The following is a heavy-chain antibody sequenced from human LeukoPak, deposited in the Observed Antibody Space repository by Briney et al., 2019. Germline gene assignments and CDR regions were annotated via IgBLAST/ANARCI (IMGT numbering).Heavy chain of an antibody. CDR2: LYYSGST. CDR1: GDSFRGSTYY. Sequence: TSETLSLTCTVSGDSFRGSTYYWGRIRQPPWRGLEWIGSLYYSGSTYNNPSLKSRVTISVDTSKNQFSLKLTSVTAADTAVYYCAKVGREYSGFDHSDYYYMDVWGKGTTVTVSS. J-gene: IGHJ6*03. CDR3: AKVGREYSGFDHSDYYYMDV. D-gene: IGHD5-12*01. V-gene: IGHV4-39*07.